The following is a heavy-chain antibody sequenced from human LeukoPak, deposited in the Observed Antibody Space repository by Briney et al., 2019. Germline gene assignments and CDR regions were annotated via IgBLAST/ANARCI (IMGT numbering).Heavy chain of an antibody. D-gene: IGHD5-18*01. V-gene: IGHV4-31*03. Sequence: SQTLSLTCTVSGGSISSRGYYWRWIRQHPGKGLEWIEYIYYSGSTYYNPSLRSRVIISVDTSKNQFSLKLSSVTAADTAVYYCARVGGYSYGADFWGQGTLVTVSS. J-gene: IGHJ4*02. CDR1: GGSISSRGYY. CDR2: IYYSGST. CDR3: ARVGGYSYGADF.